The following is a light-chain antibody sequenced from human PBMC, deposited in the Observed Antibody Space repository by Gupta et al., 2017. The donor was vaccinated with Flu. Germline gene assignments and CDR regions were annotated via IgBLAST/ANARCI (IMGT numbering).Light chain of an antibody. J-gene: IGLJ3*02. CDR1: SSDVGGYNY. Sequence: QAPLTQPASVPVIPGQSITTSCTGTSSDVGGYNYVSWYQQYPGKAPKLLISEVSNRPSGVSNRFSGSKFGNTASLTISGLQAEDEADYYCSSYTSSSTLVFGGGTKLTVL. CDR2: EVS. CDR3: SSYTSSSTLV. V-gene: IGLV2-14*01.